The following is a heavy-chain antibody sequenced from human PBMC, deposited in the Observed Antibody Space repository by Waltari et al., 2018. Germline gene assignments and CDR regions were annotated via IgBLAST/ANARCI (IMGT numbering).Heavy chain of an antibody. CDR2: ISSSSSTI. CDR3: AKDRSSPDYYYYGMDV. Sequence: EVQLVESGGGLVQPGGSLRLSCAASGFTFSSYSMNWVRQAPGKGLEWVSYISSSSSTIYYADSVKGRFTISRDNAKNTLYLQMNSLRAEDTAVYYCAKDRSSPDYYYYGMDVWGQGTTVTVSS. D-gene: IGHD1-26*01. J-gene: IGHJ6*02. V-gene: IGHV3-48*04. CDR1: GFTFSSYS.